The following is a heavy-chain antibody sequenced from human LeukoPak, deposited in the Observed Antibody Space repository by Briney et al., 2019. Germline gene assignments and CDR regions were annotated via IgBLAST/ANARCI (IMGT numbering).Heavy chain of an antibody. CDR3: TVRPTTVTLNEY. CDR2: IRSKAYGGTT. CDR1: GFTFGDYD. D-gene: IGHD4-17*01. V-gene: IGHV3-49*04. J-gene: IGHJ4*02. Sequence: GGSLRLSCTASGFTFGDYDMSWVRQAPGKGLEWVGFIRSKAYGGTTEYAASVKGRFTISRDDSKSIAYLQRNRRTTDDTAVYYCTVRPTTVTLNEYWGQGTLVTVSS.